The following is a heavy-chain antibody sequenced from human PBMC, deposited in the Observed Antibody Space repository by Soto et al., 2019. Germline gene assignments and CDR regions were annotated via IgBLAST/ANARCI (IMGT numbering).Heavy chain of an antibody. Sequence: SETLSLTCTVSGGSISSGDYYWSWIRQPPGKGLEWIGYIYYSGSTYYNPSLKSRVTISVDTSKNQFSLKLSSVTAADTSVYYCARERRDYDILTGYYEVPWFDPWGQGTLVTVSS. CDR1: GGSISSGDYY. J-gene: IGHJ5*02. CDR3: ARERRDYDILTGYYEVPWFDP. V-gene: IGHV4-30-4*01. D-gene: IGHD3-9*01. CDR2: IYYSGST.